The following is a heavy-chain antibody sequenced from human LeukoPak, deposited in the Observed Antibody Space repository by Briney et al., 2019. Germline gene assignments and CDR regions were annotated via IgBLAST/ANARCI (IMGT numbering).Heavy chain of an antibody. V-gene: IGHV3-21*01. CDR1: GFTVESKR. Sequence: GGSLRLSCAASGFTVESKRMSWVRQAPGKGLEWVSSISSSSSYIYYADSVKGRFTISRDNAKNSLYLQMNSLRAEDTAVYYCARSIAAAGNDYWGQGTLVTVSS. D-gene: IGHD6-13*01. J-gene: IGHJ4*02. CDR2: ISSSSSYI. CDR3: ARSIAAAGNDY.